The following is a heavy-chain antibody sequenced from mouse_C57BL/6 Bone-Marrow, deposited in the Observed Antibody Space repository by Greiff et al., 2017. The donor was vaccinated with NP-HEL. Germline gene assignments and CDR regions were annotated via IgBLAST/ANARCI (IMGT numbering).Heavy chain of an antibody. CDR1: GYTFTSYW. Sequence: VQLQQSGTVLARPGASVKMSCKTSGYTFTSYWMHWVKPRPGPGLAWLGAIYPGYSDTSYNQTFTGKAKLTAVTSDSTAYMELSSLTNEDSAVYYGTRGVLYPEEYYLDYWGQGTTLTVSS. J-gene: IGHJ2*01. CDR2: IYPGYSDT. CDR3: TRGVLYPEEYYLDY. V-gene: IGHV1-5*01. D-gene: IGHD2-12*01.